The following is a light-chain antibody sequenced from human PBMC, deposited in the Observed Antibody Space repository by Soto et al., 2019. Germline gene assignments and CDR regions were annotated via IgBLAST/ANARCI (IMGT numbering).Light chain of an antibody. CDR3: SSYRSSSPYVL. V-gene: IGLV2-14*01. CDR2: DVS. J-gene: IGLJ2*01. Sequence: QSALTQPASVSGSPGQSVTISCTGTSSDVGTYNYVSWYQQHPGKAPQLMIYDVSDRPSGVSNRFSGSKSGNTASLTISGLQAEDEAEYYCSSYRSSSPYVLFGGGTKLTVL. CDR1: SSDVGTYNY.